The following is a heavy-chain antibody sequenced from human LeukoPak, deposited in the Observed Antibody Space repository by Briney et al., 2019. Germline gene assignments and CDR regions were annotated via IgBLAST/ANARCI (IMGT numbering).Heavy chain of an antibody. CDR3: ASRKLGNDY. J-gene: IGHJ4*02. V-gene: IGHV4-4*07. CDR2: IYTSGTT. Sequence: SETLSLTCTVSGGSISSYYWSWIRQPAGKGLEWIGRIYTSGTTHYNPSLKSRVTISADTSKNQFSLKLISVTAADTAVYYCASRKLGNDYWGQGTLVTVSS. D-gene: IGHD7-27*01. CDR1: GGSISSYY.